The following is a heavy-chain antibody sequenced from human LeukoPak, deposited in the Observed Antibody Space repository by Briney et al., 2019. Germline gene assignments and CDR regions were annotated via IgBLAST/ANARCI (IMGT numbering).Heavy chain of an antibody. Sequence: SGGSLRLSCAASGFTFSSYGMSWVRQAPGKGLEWVSAISGSGGSTYYADSVKGRFTISRDNSKNTLYLQMNSLRAEDTAVYYCAKDRSTYYYDSSGMDYWGQGTLVTVSS. CDR3: AKDRSTYYYDSSGMDY. CDR2: ISGSGGST. D-gene: IGHD3-22*01. V-gene: IGHV3-23*01. J-gene: IGHJ4*02. CDR1: GFTFSSYG.